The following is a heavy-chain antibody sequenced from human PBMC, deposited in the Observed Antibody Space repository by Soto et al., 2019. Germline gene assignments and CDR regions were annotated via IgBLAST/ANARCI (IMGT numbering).Heavy chain of an antibody. Sequence: GGSLRLSCAASGFTFSSYAMSWVRQAPGKGLEWVSAISGSGGSTYYADSVKGRFTISRDNSKNTLYLQMNSLRAEDTAVYYCAKDPWRVGATELDYWGQGTLVTVSS. V-gene: IGHV3-23*01. D-gene: IGHD1-26*01. CDR2: ISGSGGST. CDR1: GFTFSSYA. CDR3: AKDPWRVGATELDY. J-gene: IGHJ4*02.